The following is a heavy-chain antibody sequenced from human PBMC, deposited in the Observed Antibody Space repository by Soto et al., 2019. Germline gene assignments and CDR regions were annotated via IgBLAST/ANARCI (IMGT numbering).Heavy chain of an antibody. J-gene: IGHJ2*01. D-gene: IGHD2-2*01. CDR3: ARVCSGTSYYPARYGYFDL. CDR2: ISSSGSTI. V-gene: IGHV3-48*03. CDR1: GFTFSNYE. Sequence: PGGSLRLSCAASGFTFSNYEVHWVRQAPGKGLEWVSYISSSGSTIHYADSVKGRFTISRDDTKNSLFLQMNSLRAEDSAIYYCARVCSGTSYYPARYGYFDLWGRGAPVTVSS.